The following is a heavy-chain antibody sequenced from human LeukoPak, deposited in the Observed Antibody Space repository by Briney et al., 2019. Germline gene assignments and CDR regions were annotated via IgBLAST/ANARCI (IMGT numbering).Heavy chain of an antibody. Sequence: PGGSLRLSCAVSGFTFDDYGLHWVRHPPGRGLEWVAFISGDGLRIYYAESVKGRFTVSRDNSKKSLYLQMNSLTTEDSALYYCVRDLRGGLRNVWSRGTTVTVSS. J-gene: IGHJ6*02. D-gene: IGHD1-14*01. CDR3: VRDLRGGLRNV. CDR1: GFTFDDYG. V-gene: IGHV3-43*02. CDR2: ISGDGLRI.